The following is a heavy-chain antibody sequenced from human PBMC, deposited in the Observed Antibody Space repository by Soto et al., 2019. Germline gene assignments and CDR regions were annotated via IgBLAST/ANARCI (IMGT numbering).Heavy chain of an antibody. CDR2: IWYDGSDK. CDR1: GFSFRSYG. Sequence: QVQLVESGGGVVQPGRSLRLSCAASGFSFRSYGMHWVRQAPGKGLEWVALIWYDGSDKYYADSVKGRITISRDNSKNTVYLQMNSLRGEDTAVYYCARDFLRLPDCWGQGTLVTVSS. J-gene: IGHJ4*02. V-gene: IGHV3-33*01. CDR3: ARDFLRLPDC. D-gene: IGHD3-3*01.